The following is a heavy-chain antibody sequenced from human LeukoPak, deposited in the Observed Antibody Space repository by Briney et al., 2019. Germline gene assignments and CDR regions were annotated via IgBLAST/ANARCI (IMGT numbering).Heavy chain of an antibody. D-gene: IGHD2-8*01. CDR2: IYYSGST. Sequence: SETLSLICTVSGDSINSNSYYWGWIRQPPGKGLEWIGSIYYSGSTYYNPSLKSRVTMSVDTSKNQFSLKLSSVTAADTAVYYCARGKRGYCTNGVCYNWFDPWGQGTLVTVSS. CDR1: GDSINSNSYY. J-gene: IGHJ5*02. CDR3: ARGKRGYCTNGVCYNWFDP. V-gene: IGHV4-39*07.